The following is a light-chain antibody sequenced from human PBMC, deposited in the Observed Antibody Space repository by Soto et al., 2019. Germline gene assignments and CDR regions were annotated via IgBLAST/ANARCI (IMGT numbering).Light chain of an antibody. CDR1: SSDVGSYNL. CDR3: CSYAGSYTVV. V-gene: IGLV2-23*02. J-gene: IGLJ2*01. Sequence: QSALTQPASVSGSPGQSITISCTGTSSDVGSYNLVSWYQQHPGKAPKLMIYEVTKRLSGVSNRFSGSKSGNTASLTISGLQAEDEADYYCCSYAGSYTVVFGGGTKVTVL. CDR2: EVT.